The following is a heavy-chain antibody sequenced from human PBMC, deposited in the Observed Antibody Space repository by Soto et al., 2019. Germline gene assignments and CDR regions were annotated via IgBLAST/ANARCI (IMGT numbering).Heavy chain of an antibody. CDR3: ATVRRARHRTFYFDP. D-gene: IGHD2-8*01. V-gene: IGHV4-59*01. J-gene: IGHJ5*02. CDR1: GGSISSIY. CDR2: ISSSGST. Sequence: QVQLQESAPGLVRPSGPLSLTCTALGGSISSIYCPWFRQPPGKGLEWIGYISSSGSTSYNASLQRRVSISVDTSRSQISLRLTSVTAADTAVYYCATVRRARHRTFYFDPWGRGTLVTVSS.